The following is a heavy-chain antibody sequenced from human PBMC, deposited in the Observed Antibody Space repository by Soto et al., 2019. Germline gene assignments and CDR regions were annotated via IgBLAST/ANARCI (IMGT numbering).Heavy chain of an antibody. CDR3: ARGQYYYDSSGYYLGY. J-gene: IGHJ4*02. CDR2: ISAYDGNT. CDR1: GYTFTSYG. Sequence: RASVKVSCKASGYTFTSYGISWVRQAPGQGLEWMGWISAYDGNTNYAQKLQGRVTMTTDTSTSTAYMELRSLRSDDTAVYYCARGQYYYDSSGYYLGYWGQGTLVTVSS. D-gene: IGHD3-22*01. V-gene: IGHV1-18*01.